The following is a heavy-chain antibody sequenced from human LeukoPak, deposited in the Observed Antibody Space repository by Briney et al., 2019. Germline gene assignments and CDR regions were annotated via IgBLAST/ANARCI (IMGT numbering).Heavy chain of an antibody. D-gene: IGHD1-26*01. V-gene: IGHV4-59*04. Sequence: SETLSLTCTVSGGSISSHYWSWIRQPPGKGLEWIGYIYYSGSTYYNPSLKSRVTMSVDTSKNQFSLKLSSVTAADTAVYYCARELTYADYWGQGTLVTVSS. J-gene: IGHJ4*02. CDR2: IYYSGST. CDR3: ARELTYADY. CDR1: GGSISSHY.